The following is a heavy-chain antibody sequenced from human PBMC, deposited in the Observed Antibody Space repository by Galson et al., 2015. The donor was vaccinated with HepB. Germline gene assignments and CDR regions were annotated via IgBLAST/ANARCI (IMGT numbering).Heavy chain of an antibody. Sequence: SLRLSCAASGFTFSSYSMNWVRQAPGKGLEWVSSISSSSSYIYYADSVKGRFTISRDNAKNSLYLQMNSLRAEDTAVYYCVGSLGWYCSSTSCYYFDYWGQGTLVTVSS. CDR3: VGSLGWYCSSTSCYYFDY. CDR1: GFTFSSYS. J-gene: IGHJ4*02. CDR2: ISSSSSYI. D-gene: IGHD2-2*01. V-gene: IGHV3-21*01.